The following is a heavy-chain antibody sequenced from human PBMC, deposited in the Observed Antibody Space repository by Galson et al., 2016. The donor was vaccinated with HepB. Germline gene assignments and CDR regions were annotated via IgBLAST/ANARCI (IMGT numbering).Heavy chain of an antibody. V-gene: IGHV3-48*02. CDR2: ITGSSDFI. D-gene: IGHD2-15*01. J-gene: IGHJ4*02. CDR1: GFTFSSSE. CDR3: ARNMLRAAYFDY. Sequence: CLRLSCAASGFTFSSSEMNWLRQAPGKGLEWVSYITGSSDFIKYADSVKGRFTVSRDNAKNSVYLHMNSLRDEDTAVYFCARNMLRAAYFDYWSQGTLVTVS.